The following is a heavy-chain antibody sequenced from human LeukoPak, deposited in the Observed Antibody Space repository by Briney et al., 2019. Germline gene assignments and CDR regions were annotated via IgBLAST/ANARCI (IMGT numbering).Heavy chain of an antibody. CDR2: IYTSGST. J-gene: IGHJ3*02. D-gene: IGHD6-13*01. CDR1: GGSISSYY. V-gene: IGHV4-4*07. Sequence: SETLSLTCTVSGGSISSYYWSWIRQPAGKGLEWIGHIYTSGSTNYNPSLKSRVTMSVDTSKNQFSLKLSSVTAADTAVYYCARVPAGIAAAGRAFDIWGQGTMVTVSS. CDR3: ARVPAGIAAAGRAFDI.